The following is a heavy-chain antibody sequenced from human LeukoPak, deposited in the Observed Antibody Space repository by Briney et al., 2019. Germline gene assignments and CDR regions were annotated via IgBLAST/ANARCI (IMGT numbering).Heavy chain of an antibody. CDR2: IWYDGSNK. Sequence: PGRSLRLSCAASGFTFSIYGMHWVRQAPGKGLEWVAVIWYDGSNKYYADSVKGRFTISRDNSKNTLYLQMNSLRAEDTAVYYCAKDIAVAGFYYYYGMDVWGQGTTVTVSS. J-gene: IGHJ6*02. CDR3: AKDIAVAGFYYYYGMDV. V-gene: IGHV3-33*06. CDR1: GFTFSIYG. D-gene: IGHD6-19*01.